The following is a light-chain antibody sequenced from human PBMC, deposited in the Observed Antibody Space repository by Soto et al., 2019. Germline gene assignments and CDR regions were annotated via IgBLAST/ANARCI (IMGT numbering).Light chain of an antibody. CDR3: QQSYSAPVT. J-gene: IGKJ2*01. CDR1: QSIGTW. Sequence: DIPMTQSPSTLSASVGDRVTITCRASQSIGTWLAWYQQKPGKAPKLLIQAASSLQSGVPSRFSGSGSGTDFTLTINSLQPEDFAVYYCQQSYSAPVTFGQGTKL. V-gene: IGKV1-39*01. CDR2: AAS.